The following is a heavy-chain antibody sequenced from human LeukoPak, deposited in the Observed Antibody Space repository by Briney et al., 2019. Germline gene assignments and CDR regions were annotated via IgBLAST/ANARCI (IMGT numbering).Heavy chain of an antibody. V-gene: IGHV3-23*01. CDR1: GFTFSSYS. CDR2: ISGSGGST. CDR3: AKDDISNYVSPHLYYFDY. Sequence: QAGGSLRLSCAASGFTFSSYSMNWVRQAPGKGLEWVSAISGSGGSTYYADSVKGRSTISRDNSKNTLYLQMNSLRAEDTAVYYCAKDDISNYVSPHLYYFDYWGQGTLVTVSS. D-gene: IGHD4-4*01. J-gene: IGHJ4*02.